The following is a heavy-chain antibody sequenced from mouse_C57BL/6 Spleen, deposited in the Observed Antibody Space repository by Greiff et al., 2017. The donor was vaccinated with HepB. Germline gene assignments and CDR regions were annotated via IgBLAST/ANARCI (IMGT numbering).Heavy chain of an antibody. J-gene: IGHJ4*01. D-gene: IGHD2-2*01. V-gene: IGHV1-81*01. CDR2: IYPRSGNT. CDR1: GYTFTSYG. Sequence: VQLQQSGAELARPGASVKLSCKASGYTFTSYGISWVKQRTGQGLEWIGEIYPRSGNTYYNEKFKGKATLTADKSSSTAYMELRSLTSEDSAVYFCASIYYGYDSHYAMDYWGQGTSVTVSS. CDR3: ASIYYGYDSHYAMDY.